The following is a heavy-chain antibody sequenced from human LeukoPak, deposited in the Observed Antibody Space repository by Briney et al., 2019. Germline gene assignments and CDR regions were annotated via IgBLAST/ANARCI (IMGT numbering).Heavy chain of an antibody. J-gene: IGHJ5*02. CDR3: AIVVAARQGTIDP. D-gene: IGHD6-6*01. CDR2: ISGSGGTT. CDR1: GFTFSSYA. Sequence: GGSLRLSCAASGFTFSSYAMSWVRQAPGKGLEWVSAISGSGGTTYYADSVKGRFTISRDNSKSTLYVQMNSLRAEDTAVYCCAIVVAARQGTIDPWGQGTLVTISS. V-gene: IGHV3-23*01.